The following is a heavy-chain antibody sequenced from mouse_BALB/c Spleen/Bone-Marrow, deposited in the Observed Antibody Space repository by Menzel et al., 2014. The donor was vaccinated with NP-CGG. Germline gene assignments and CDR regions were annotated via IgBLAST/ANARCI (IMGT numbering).Heavy chain of an antibody. V-gene: IGHV7-3*02. CDR1: GFTFTDYY. Sequence: EVMLVESGGGLVQPGGSLRLSCATSGFTFTDYYMSWVRQPPGKALEWLGFIRNKPNGYTTEYSASVRGRFTISRDNSQSILYLQMNTLRAEDSAAYYCARDEGLLRFAYWCQGTLVTVSA. CDR3: ARDEGLLRFAY. CDR2: IRNKPNGYTT. J-gene: IGHJ3*01. D-gene: IGHD1-1*02.